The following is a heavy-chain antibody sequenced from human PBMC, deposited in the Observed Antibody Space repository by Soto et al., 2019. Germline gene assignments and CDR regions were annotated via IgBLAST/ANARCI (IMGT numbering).Heavy chain of an antibody. CDR1: GGSISSYY. CDR2: IYNSGST. J-gene: IGHJ4*02. Sequence: SETLSLTCTVSGGSISSYYWSWIRQPPGKGLEWIGYIYNSGSTNYNPSLKSRVTISVDTSKNQFSLKLSSVTAADTAVYYRARGSTGYSSSWYRYWGQGTLVTVSS. D-gene: IGHD6-13*01. CDR3: ARGSTGYSSSWYRY. V-gene: IGHV4-59*08.